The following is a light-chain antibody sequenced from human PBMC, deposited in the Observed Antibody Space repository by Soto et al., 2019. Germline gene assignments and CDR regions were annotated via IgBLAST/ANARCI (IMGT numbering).Light chain of an antibody. Sequence: QSVLTQPPSASGTPGQRVTISCSGSSSNIGSNTVNWYQQLPGTAPKLLIYSNNQRPSGVPDRFSGSESGTSASLAISGLQSEDEADYYCAAWDDSLNGWVFGGGTTLTVL. J-gene: IGLJ3*02. V-gene: IGLV1-44*01. CDR2: SNN. CDR1: SSNIGSNT. CDR3: AAWDDSLNGWV.